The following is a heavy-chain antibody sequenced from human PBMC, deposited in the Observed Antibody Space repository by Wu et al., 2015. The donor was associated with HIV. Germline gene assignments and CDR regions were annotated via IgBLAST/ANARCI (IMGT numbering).Heavy chain of an antibody. Sequence: VQLVQSGAEVKKPGSSVTVSCKASGGSFGTYAISWVRQAPGQGLEWMGRIIPLFSPTTYAPKFQGRVTITADESTTTTYMDLRGLTSEDTAVYYCASSGYDSPGGDNDYWGQGTLVTVSS. CDR3: ASSGYDSPGGDNDY. CDR1: GGSFGTYA. V-gene: IGHV1-69*13. CDR2: IIPLFSPT. J-gene: IGHJ4*02. D-gene: IGHD5-12*01.